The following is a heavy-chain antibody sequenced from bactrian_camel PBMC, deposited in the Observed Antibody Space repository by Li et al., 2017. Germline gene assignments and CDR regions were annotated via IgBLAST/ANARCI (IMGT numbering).Heavy chain of an antibody. D-gene: IGHD4*01. CDR1: AYAITGHC. CDR2: MYTNVDAS. Sequence: HVQLVESGGGSVQAGGSLRLSCAASAYAITGHCMGWFRQAPGRQREAVATMYTNVDASYYADSVKGRFTISSDIAKNTLYLQMNNLNPDDTAIYTCAARSSTSPLCQPSPPDYPYWGQGTQVTVS. V-gene: IGHV3S54*01. CDR3: AARSSTSPLCQPSPPDYPY. J-gene: IGHJ4*01.